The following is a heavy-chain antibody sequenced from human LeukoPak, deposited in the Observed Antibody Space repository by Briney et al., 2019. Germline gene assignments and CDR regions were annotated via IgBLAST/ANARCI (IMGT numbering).Heavy chain of an antibody. V-gene: IGHV1-24*01. J-gene: IGHJ4*02. CDR3: AIRVGSYKYYFDY. Sequence: ASVTVSCKVSGYTLTELSMHWVPQAPGKGLEWMGGFDPEDGETIYAQKFQGRVTMTEDTSTDTAYMELSSLRSEDTAVYYCAIRVGSYKYYFDYWGQGTLVTVSS. CDR2: FDPEDGET. D-gene: IGHD1-26*01. CDR1: GYTLTELS.